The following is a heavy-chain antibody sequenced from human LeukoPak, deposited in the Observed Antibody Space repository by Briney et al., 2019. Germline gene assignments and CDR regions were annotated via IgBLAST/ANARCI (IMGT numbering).Heavy chain of an antibody. V-gene: IGHV3-23*01. D-gene: IGHD6-13*01. CDR3: ANRVSGAFDI. CDR1: GFTFSSYA. CDR2: ISGSDGST. J-gene: IGHJ3*02. Sequence: GGSLRLSCAASGFTFSSYAMNWVRQAPGKGLEWVSAISGSDGSTYYADSVKGRFTISRDNSKNTLYLQMNSLRAEDSAVYYCANRVSGAFDIWGQGTMVTVSS.